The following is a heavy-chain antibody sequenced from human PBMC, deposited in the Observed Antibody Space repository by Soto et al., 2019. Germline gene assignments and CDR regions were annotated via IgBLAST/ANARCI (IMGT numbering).Heavy chain of an antibody. J-gene: IGHJ6*03. Sequence: QVQLQQWGAGLLKPSETLSLTCAVYGGSFSGYYWSWIRQTPGKGLEWIGEINDSGSTNHNPSLKSRVTIFVDTPKNQFSLKLSSVTAADTAVYYFARGLLVWFGELSRRGGYYYYMDVWGKGTTVTVSS. CDR2: INDSGST. CDR3: ARGLLVWFGELSRRGGYYYYMDV. V-gene: IGHV4-34*01. D-gene: IGHD3-10*01. CDR1: GGSFSGYY.